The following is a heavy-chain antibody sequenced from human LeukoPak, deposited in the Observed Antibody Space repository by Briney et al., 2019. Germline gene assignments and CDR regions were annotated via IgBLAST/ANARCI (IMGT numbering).Heavy chain of an antibody. V-gene: IGHV4-59*01. D-gene: IGHD3-3*01. CDR2: IYNSGST. J-gene: IGHJ6*02. CDR1: GGSISSYY. Sequence: SETLSLTCTVSGGSISSYYWSWIRQPPGKGLEWIGYIYNSGSTNYNTSLKSRVTISVDTSKNQFSLKLTSVTAADTAVYYCARLITISGVVIPTHYGMDVWGQGTTVTVSS. CDR3: ARLITISGVVIPTHYGMDV.